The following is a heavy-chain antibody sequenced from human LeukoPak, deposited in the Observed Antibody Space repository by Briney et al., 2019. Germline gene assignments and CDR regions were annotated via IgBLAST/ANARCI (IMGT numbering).Heavy chain of an antibody. CDR2: INHSGST. Sequence: PSETLSLTCAVYGGSFSGYYWSCIRQPPGKGLEWIGEINHSGSTNYNPSLKSRVTISVDTSKNQFSLKLSSVTAADTAVYYCARGMSGGYYYDSSGYAFDYWGQGTLVTVSS. J-gene: IGHJ4*02. V-gene: IGHV4-34*01. CDR1: GGSFSGYY. D-gene: IGHD3-22*01. CDR3: ARGMSGGYYYDSSGYAFDY.